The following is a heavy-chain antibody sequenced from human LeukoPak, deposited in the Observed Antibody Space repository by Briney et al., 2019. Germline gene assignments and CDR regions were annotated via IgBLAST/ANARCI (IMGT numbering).Heavy chain of an antibody. V-gene: IGHV3-7*05. CDR2: INQDGSGK. J-gene: IGHJ4*02. Sequence: GASLRLSCAASGFTFSGHWMSWVRQAPGKGLEWVANINQDGSGKYYVDSVKGRFTISRDNAKNSLYLQMNSLEAEDTALYYCARNYGSPDYWGQGTLVTASS. CDR1: GFTFSGHW. CDR3: ARNYGSPDY. D-gene: IGHD3-10*01.